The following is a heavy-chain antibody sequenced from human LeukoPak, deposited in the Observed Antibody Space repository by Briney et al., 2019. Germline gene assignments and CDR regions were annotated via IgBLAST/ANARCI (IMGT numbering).Heavy chain of an antibody. V-gene: IGHV4-59*08. CDR3: ARHDHRGGAFDI. D-gene: IGHD1-14*01. Sequence: PSETLPLTCTVSGGSINSYYWGWIRQPPGKGLEWIGYIHYSGSTNYNPSLKSRVTISVDTSKNQFSLKLNSVTAADTAVYHCARHDHRGGAFDIWGQGTMVTVSS. CDR1: GGSINSYY. J-gene: IGHJ3*02. CDR2: IHYSGST.